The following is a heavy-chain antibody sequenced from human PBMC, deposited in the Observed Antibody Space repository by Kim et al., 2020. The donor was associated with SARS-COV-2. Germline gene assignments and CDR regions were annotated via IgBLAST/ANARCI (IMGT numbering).Heavy chain of an antibody. CDR2: ISSSGSTI. J-gene: IGHJ4*02. Sequence: GGSLRLSCAASGFTFSSYEMNWVRQAPGKGLEWVSYISSSGSTIYYADSVKGRFTISRDNAKNSLYLQMNSLRAEDTAVYYCARDSYSSGFCQIDYWGQGTLVTVSS. V-gene: IGHV3-48*03. D-gene: IGHD6-19*01. CDR3: ARDSYSSGFCQIDY. CDR1: GFTFSSYE.